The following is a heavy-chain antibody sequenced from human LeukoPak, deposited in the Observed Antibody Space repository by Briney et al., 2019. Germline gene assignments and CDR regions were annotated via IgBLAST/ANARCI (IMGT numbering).Heavy chain of an antibody. CDR2: ISAYNGNT. V-gene: IGHV1-18*01. CDR1: GYTFTSYG. J-gene: IGHJ5*02. D-gene: IGHD6-6*01. Sequence: ASVKVSCKASGYTFTSYGISWVRQAPGQGLEWMGWISAYNGNTNYAQKLQGRVTMTTDTSTSTAYKELRSLRSDDTAVYYCARNEYSSSRGLNWFDPWGQGTLVTVSS. CDR3: ARNEYSSSRGLNWFDP.